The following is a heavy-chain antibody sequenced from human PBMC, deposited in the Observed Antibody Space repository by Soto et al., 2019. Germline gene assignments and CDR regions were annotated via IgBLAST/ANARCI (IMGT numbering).Heavy chain of an antibody. J-gene: IGHJ3*02. CDR3: ARINSGSYRYEAFDI. D-gene: IGHD1-26*01. CDR1: GYTFTRYD. CDR2: INCVNGNT. V-gene: IGHV1-3*01. Sequence: QAHLVQTGAEVKKTGASVKVSCKASGYTFTRYDMHWVRQAPGQRLEWMGLINCVNGNTQLSQKFQGRITLTRYAYATTANMELSSQTSENTAVYFCARINSGSYRYEAFDIWGQGKMVTVAS.